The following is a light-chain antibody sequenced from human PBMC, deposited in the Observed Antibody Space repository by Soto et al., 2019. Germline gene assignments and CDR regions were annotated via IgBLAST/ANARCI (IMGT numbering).Light chain of an antibody. CDR1: SSDVGGYNY. Sequence: QSALTKPPSASGSLGQSVTISCTGTSSDVGGYNYVSWHQQHPVKAPKVMIYEVTKRPPGVPDRFSGSKSGNTASLTVSGLQAKDEADYYCSSFAGGGNPVLLGGGTKVTVL. CDR2: EVT. J-gene: IGLJ2*01. CDR3: SSFAGGGNPVL. V-gene: IGLV2-8*01.